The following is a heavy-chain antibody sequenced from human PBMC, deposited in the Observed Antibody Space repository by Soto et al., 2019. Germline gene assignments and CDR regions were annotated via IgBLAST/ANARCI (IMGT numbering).Heavy chain of an antibody. CDR1: VFTFDDYA. CDR3: AKIVARHSLVPVFDQ. Sequence: SLRLSCLASVFTFDDYAVHWFRQAPGEGLEWVSGISWDSGSINYAASVRGRFTVSRDNAKNSLYLHMTSLGFEDTAFYYCAKIVARHSLVPVFDQWGQGALVTVSS. J-gene: IGHJ4*02. V-gene: IGHV3-9*01. CDR2: ISWDSGSI. D-gene: IGHD2-21*01.